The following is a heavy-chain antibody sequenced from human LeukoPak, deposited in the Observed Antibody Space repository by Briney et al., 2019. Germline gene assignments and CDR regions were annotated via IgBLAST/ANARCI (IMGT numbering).Heavy chain of an antibody. V-gene: IGHV3-74*01. CDR3: AKGMSGEPSFYGMDV. J-gene: IGHJ6*02. Sequence: GGSLRLSCAASGFTFSSYWMHWVRQAPGKGLVWVSRINSDGSSTSYADSVKGRFTISRDNSKNTLYLQMNSLRVEDTAVFYCAKGMSGEPSFYGMDVWGQGTTVTVSS. D-gene: IGHD1-14*01. CDR2: INSDGSST. CDR1: GFTFSSYW.